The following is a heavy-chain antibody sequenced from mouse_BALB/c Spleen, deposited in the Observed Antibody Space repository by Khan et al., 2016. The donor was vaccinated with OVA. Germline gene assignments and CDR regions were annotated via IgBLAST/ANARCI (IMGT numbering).Heavy chain of an antibody. CDR2: ISYSGNT. CDR1: GYSITSDYA. V-gene: IGHV3-2*02. J-gene: IGHJ2*01. Sequence: EVQLVESGPGLVKPSQSLSLTCTVTGYSITSDYAWNWIRQFPGNKLEWMGFISYSGNTKYNPSLQSRISITRDTSNNQFFLQLNSVTTEYTATYYCARVYGGDFDYWGQGTTLTVSS. D-gene: IGHD1-1*01. CDR3: ARVYGGDFDY.